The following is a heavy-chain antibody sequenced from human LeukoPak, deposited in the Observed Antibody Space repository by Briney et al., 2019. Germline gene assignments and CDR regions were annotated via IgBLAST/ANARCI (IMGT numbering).Heavy chain of an antibody. CDR1: GFTFSDYY. CDR3: ARDRRWSWSSSWYSPSDY. V-gene: IGHV3-11*01. D-gene: IGHD6-13*01. J-gene: IGHJ4*02. Sequence: PGGSLRLSCAASGFTFSDYYMSWIRQAPGKGLEWVSYISSSGSTIYYADSVKGRFTISRDNAKNSLYLQMNSLRAEDTAVYYCARDRRWSWSSSWYSPSDYWGQGTLVTVSS. CDR2: ISSSGSTI.